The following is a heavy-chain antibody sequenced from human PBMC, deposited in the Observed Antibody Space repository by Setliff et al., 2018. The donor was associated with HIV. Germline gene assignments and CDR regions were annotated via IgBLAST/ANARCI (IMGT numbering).Heavy chain of an antibody. CDR1: GFTFSSYS. Sequence: GSLRLSCVASGFTFSSYSMNWVRQAPGKGPEWVSSISTSSSFKYYTDSVKDRFTISGDNAKNSLYLQMNSLRAEDTAVYYCARDHRPYFYDKAWFDPWGQGTLVTVSS. J-gene: IGHJ5*02. CDR2: ISTSSSFK. D-gene: IGHD3-22*01. CDR3: ARDHRPYFYDKAWFDP. V-gene: IGHV3-21*01.